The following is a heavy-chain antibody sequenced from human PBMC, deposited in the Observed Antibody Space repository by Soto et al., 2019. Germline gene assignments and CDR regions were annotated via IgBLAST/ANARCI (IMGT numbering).Heavy chain of an antibody. CDR1: GFTFSTYG. Sequence: QVQLVESGGGEVQPGRSLTISCAASGFTFSTYGMHWVRQTPGKGLEWVAVISYDGTNKFYSDSVKGRFTISRANFKNTLTLQMNSLRAYDTAVYSCAKDLQSYGDYDYYCYGMDVWGLGTRVTVSS. CDR3: AKDLQSYGDYDYYCYGMDV. D-gene: IGHD4-17*01. J-gene: IGHJ6*02. V-gene: IGHV3-30*18. CDR2: ISYDGTNK.